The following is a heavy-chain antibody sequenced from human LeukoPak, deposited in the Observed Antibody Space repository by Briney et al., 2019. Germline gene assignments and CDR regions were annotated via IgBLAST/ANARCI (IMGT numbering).Heavy chain of an antibody. V-gene: IGHV4-30-2*01. CDR1: GDSISRSGYS. Sequence: SQTLSLTCAVSGDSISRSGYSWSWIRQPPGKGLEWIGYLYHSGSTYYNPSLKSRVTISVDRPKNQFSLKLSSVTAADTAVYYCARDSGVGSSWYWGFDYWGQGTLVTVSS. CDR2: LYHSGST. CDR3: ARDSGVGSSWYWGFDY. D-gene: IGHD6-13*01. J-gene: IGHJ4*02.